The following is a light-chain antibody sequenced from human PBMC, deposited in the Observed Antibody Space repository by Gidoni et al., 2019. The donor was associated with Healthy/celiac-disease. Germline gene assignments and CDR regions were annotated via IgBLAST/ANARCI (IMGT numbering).Light chain of an antibody. V-gene: IGKV3-20*01. CDR1: QSVSSSY. CDR3: QQYDSSPHT. J-gene: IGKJ4*01. CDR2: GAS. Sequence: IVLTQSPGPLSLSPGERATLSCRASQSVSSSYLAWYQQKPGQAPRLLIYGASSRATGIPERFSGSGSGTDFTLTISRLEPEDFAVYYCQQYDSSPHTFGGGTKVEIK.